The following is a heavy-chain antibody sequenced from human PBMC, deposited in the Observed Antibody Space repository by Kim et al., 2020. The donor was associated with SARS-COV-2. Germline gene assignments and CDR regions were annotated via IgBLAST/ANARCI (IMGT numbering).Heavy chain of an antibody. Sequence: SETLSLTCTVSGGSISSSSNYWGWVRQPPGKGLEWIGSIFYSGSTYYSPSLKSRVTISVDKSKNQLSLKLSSVTAADTAVYYCSSEAVGEEGEAFDFWG. V-gene: IGHV4-39*01. CDR2: IFYSGST. CDR1: GGSISSSSNY. CDR3: SSEAVGEEGEAFDF. J-gene: IGHJ3*01. D-gene: IGHD1-26*01.